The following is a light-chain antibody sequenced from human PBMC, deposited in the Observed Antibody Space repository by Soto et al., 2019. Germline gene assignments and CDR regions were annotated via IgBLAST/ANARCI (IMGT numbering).Light chain of an antibody. CDR2: DVT. V-gene: IGLV2-14*01. CDR1: SSDVGGYNY. J-gene: IGLJ1*01. CDR3: SSYTSSSTPSV. Sequence: QSVLTQPASVSGSPGQSITISCTGTSSDVGGYNYVSWYQQHPVKAPKLMIYDVTNRPSGVSDRFSGSKSGNTASLTISGLQAEDEADYYCSSYTSSSTPSVFGTGTKVPVL.